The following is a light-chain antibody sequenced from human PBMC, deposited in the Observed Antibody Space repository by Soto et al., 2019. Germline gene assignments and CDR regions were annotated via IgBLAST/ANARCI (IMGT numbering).Light chain of an antibody. CDR1: QSIGTW. Sequence: DIQMTQSPSTLSASVGDRVTITYRASQSIGTWLAWYQHRPGKAPSLLIYDASTLRSGVPSRFSGSGSGTEFTLTISSLQADDFATYYCQQSDTYPLTFGQGTRLEIK. V-gene: IGKV1-5*01. CDR2: DAS. J-gene: IGKJ5*01. CDR3: QQSDTYPLT.